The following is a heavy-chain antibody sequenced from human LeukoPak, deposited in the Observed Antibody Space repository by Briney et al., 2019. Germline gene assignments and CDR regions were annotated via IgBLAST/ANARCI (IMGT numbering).Heavy chain of an antibody. Sequence: PGRSLRLSCAASGFTFDDYAMPWVRHAPGKGLEWVSGISWNSGSIGYADSVKGRFTISRDNAKNSLYLQMNSLRAEDTALYYCAKGGLEWLFYAFDIWGQGTMVTVSS. CDR2: ISWNSGSI. CDR1: GFTFDDYA. CDR3: AKGGLEWLFYAFDI. D-gene: IGHD3-3*01. V-gene: IGHV3-9*01. J-gene: IGHJ3*02.